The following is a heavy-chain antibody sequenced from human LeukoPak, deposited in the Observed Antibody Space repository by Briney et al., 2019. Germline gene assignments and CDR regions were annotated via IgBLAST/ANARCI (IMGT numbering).Heavy chain of an antibody. CDR1: GGTFSSYA. J-gene: IGHJ3*02. V-gene: IGHV1-69*04. D-gene: IGHD1-26*01. CDR3: ARDAPEWELNPSGDAFDI. Sequence: ASVKVSCKASGGTFSSYAISWVRQAPGQGLEWMGRIIPILGIANYAQKFQGRVTITADESTSTAYMELSSLRSEDTAVYYCARDAPEWELNPSGDAFDIWGQGTMVTVSS. CDR2: IIPILGIA.